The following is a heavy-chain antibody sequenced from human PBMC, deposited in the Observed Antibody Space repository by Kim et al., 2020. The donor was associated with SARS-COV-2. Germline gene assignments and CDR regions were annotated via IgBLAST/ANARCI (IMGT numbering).Heavy chain of an antibody. D-gene: IGHD3-10*01. CDR3: ASQESGITMVRGVIIGAFDI. Sequence: SVKVSCKASGGTFSSYAISWVRQAPGQGLEWMGGIIPIFGTANYAQKFQGRVTITADESTSTAYMELSSLRSEDTAVYYCASQESGITMVRGVIIGAFDIWGQGTMVTVSS. J-gene: IGHJ3*02. V-gene: IGHV1-69*13. CDR2: IIPIFGTA. CDR1: GGTFSSYA.